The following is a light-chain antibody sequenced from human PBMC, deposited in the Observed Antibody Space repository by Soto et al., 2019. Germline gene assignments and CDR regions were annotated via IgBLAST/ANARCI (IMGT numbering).Light chain of an antibody. Sequence: GFILNPDSLYLYPGETATLSSRASQSVDSHLVWYRQKPGQAPRLLIFGASNRATGIPARFSGSWSGTDFTLAINRLEPDEVSDYSGQQRNDWSITFAQGTRL. V-gene: IGKV3-11*01. J-gene: IGKJ5*01. CDR1: QSVDSH. CDR3: QQRNDWSIT. CDR2: GAS.